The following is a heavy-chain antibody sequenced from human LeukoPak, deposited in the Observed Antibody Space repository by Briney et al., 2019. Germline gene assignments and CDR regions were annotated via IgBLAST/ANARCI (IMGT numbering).Heavy chain of an antibody. CDR1: GGSISSSSYY. J-gene: IGHJ6*03. CDR2: IYYSGST. V-gene: IGHV4-39*01. D-gene: IGHD6-13*01. CDR3: ARQQIAAAAGMDYYYYMDV. Sequence: PSETLSLTCTVSGGSISSSSYYWGWIRQPPGKGLEWIGSIYYSGSTYYNPSLKSRVTISVDTSKNQFSLKLSSVTAADTAVYYCARQQIAAAAGMDYYYYMDVWGKGTTVTISS.